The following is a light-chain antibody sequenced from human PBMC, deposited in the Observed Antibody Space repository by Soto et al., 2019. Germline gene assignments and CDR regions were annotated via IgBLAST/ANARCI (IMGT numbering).Light chain of an antibody. Sequence: QSALTQPASVSGSPGQSITISCTGTSSDIGAYNFVSWYQQHPDKAPKLMIYDVIKRPSGVPDRFSGSKSGNTASLTIYGLQAEDEADYYCCSYAGSYTHVFGTGTKVTVL. CDR3: CSYAGSYTHV. V-gene: IGLV2-11*01. J-gene: IGLJ1*01. CDR2: DVI. CDR1: SSDIGAYNF.